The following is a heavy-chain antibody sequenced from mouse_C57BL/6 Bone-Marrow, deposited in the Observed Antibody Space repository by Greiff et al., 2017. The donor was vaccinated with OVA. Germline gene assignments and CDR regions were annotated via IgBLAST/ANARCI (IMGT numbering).Heavy chain of an antibody. J-gene: IGHJ3*01. V-gene: IGHV10-1*01. CDR1: GFSFNTYA. CDR3: VRQGYYGSSRLFAY. D-gene: IGHD1-1*01. CDR2: VRSKSNIYAT. Sequence: GGGLVQPKGSLKLSCAASGFSFNTYAMNWVRQAPGKGLEWVARVRSKSNIYATYYADSVKDRFTISRHESESRLYLQMNNLKTEDTAMYYCVRQGYYGSSRLFAYWGQGTLVTVSA.